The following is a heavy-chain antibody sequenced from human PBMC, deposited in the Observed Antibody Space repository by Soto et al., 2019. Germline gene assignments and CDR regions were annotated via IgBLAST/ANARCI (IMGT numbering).Heavy chain of an antibody. D-gene: IGHD3-3*01. J-gene: IGHJ3*02. V-gene: IGHV1-18*01. Sequence: ASVKVSCKASGYTFTSYGISWFRQSPGQGLEWMGWISAYNGNTNYAQKLQGRVTMTTDTSTSTAYMELRSLRSDDTAVYYCASGRKYYDFWSGYRAFDIWGQGKMVTVS. CDR2: ISAYNGNT. CDR3: ASGRKYYDFWSGYRAFDI. CDR1: GYTFTSYG.